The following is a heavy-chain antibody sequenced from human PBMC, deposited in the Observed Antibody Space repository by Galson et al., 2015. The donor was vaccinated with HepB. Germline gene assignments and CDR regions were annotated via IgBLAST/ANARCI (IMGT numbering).Heavy chain of an antibody. D-gene: IGHD3-22*01. Sequence: SLRLSCAASGFTFSSYAMHWVRQDPGKGLEWVALTSYDGSFTIYRDSVKGRFTIFRDNSKNKVYLQMNSLRVEDTGLYYCARAPFYDSSGYVDSWGQGTLVIVSS. V-gene: IGHV3-30-3*01. CDR1: GFTFSSYA. CDR2: TSYDGSFT. CDR3: ARAPFYDSSGYVDS. J-gene: IGHJ4*02.